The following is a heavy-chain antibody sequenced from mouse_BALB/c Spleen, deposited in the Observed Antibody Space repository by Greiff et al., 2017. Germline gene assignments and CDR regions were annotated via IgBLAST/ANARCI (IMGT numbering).Heavy chain of an antibody. J-gene: IGHJ1*01. Sequence: EVQGVESGGGLVKPGGSLKLSCAASGFTFSDYYMYWVRQTPEKRLEWVATISDGGSYTYYPDSVKGRFTISRDNAKNNLYLQMSSLKSEDTAMYYCARAITTDWYFDVWGAGTTVTVSS. D-gene: IGHD1-2*01. V-gene: IGHV5-4*02. CDR1: GFTFSDYY. CDR2: ISDGGSYT. CDR3: ARAITTDWYFDV.